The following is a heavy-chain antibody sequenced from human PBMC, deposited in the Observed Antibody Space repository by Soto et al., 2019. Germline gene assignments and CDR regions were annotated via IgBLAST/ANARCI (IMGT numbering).Heavy chain of an antibody. CDR1: GFTFSNAW. CDR3: ARVLGVIPDNWFDP. J-gene: IGHJ5*02. D-gene: IGHD3-22*01. CDR2: IKSKIDGGTT. Sequence: PGGSLRLSCAASGFTFSNAWINWVRQAPGKGLEWVGRIKSKIDGGTTDYATPVKGRFAISRDDSKNIAYMQMNSLRAEDTAVYYCARVLGVIPDNWFDPWGQGTLVTVSS. V-gene: IGHV3-15*07.